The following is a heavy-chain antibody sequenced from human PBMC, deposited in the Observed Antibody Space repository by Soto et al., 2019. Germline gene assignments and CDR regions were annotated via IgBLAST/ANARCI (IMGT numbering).Heavy chain of an antibody. CDR1: GFTFTSSA. CDR3: AAGALVGANRYSYCMDV. Sequence: GASVKVSCKASGFTFTSSAMQWVRQARGQRLEWIGWIVVGSGNTNYAQKFQERVTITRDMSTSTAYMELSSLRSEDTAVYYCAAGALVGANRYSYCMDVCGQGTTVTVSS. V-gene: IGHV1-58*02. D-gene: IGHD1-26*01. CDR2: IVVGSGNT. J-gene: IGHJ6*02.